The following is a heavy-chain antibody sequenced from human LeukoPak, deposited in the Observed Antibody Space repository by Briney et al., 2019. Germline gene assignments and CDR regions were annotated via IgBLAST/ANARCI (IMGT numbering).Heavy chain of an antibody. J-gene: IGHJ4*02. V-gene: IGHV4-30-2*01. Sequence: SETLSLTCAVSGGSISSGGYSWSWIRQPPGKGLEWIGYIYHSGSTYYNPSLKSRVTISVDRSKNQFSLKLSSVTAADTAVYYCARRTTVTTRGSPYFDYWGQGTLSPSPQ. CDR1: GGSISSGGYS. CDR2: IYHSGST. CDR3: ARRTTVTTRGSPYFDY. D-gene: IGHD4-4*01.